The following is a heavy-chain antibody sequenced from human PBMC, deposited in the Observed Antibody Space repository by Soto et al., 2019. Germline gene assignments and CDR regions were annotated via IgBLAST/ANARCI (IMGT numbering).Heavy chain of an antibody. Sequence: PGGSLRLSCAASGFTSSSYGMQWVRQAPGKGLEWVAVISYDGSNKYYADSVKGRFTISRDNSKNTLYLQMNSLRAEDTAVYYCARDNGDPRYYYDSSGYSFDYWGQGTLVAVSS. J-gene: IGHJ4*02. D-gene: IGHD3-22*01. CDR3: ARDNGDPRYYYDSSGYSFDY. CDR1: GFTSSSYG. V-gene: IGHV3-30*03. CDR2: ISYDGSNK.